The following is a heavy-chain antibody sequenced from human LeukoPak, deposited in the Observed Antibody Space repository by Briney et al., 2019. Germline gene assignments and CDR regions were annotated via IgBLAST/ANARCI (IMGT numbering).Heavy chain of an antibody. CDR1: GFTFNSFA. D-gene: IGHD3-22*01. CDR2: VTDHGGST. J-gene: IGHJ4*02. CDR3: AKGPFFYYDASGYNYFDS. V-gene: IGHV3-23*01. Sequence: GGSLRISCAASGFTFNSFAMNWVRQTPGKGLDWVSSVTDHGGSTYIADSVRGRFTISRDNSKNTLFLQMNSLRVDDTAIYYCAKGPFFYYDASGYNYFDSWGQGTLVTVSS.